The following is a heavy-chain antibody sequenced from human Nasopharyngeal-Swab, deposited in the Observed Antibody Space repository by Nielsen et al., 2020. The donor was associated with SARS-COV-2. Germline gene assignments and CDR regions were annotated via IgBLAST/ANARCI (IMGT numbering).Heavy chain of an antibody. V-gene: IGHV3-74*01. CDR3: ARVDVHDAFDI. Sequence: GSLKISCAASGFTFSSYWMHWVRQAPGEGLVWVSRMNSDGSRTNYADSVKGRFTISRDNAKKTLYLQMNSLRAEDTAVYYCARVDVHDAFDIWGQGTVVTVSS. CDR2: MNSDGSRT. D-gene: IGHD3-16*01. J-gene: IGHJ3*02. CDR1: GFTFSSYW.